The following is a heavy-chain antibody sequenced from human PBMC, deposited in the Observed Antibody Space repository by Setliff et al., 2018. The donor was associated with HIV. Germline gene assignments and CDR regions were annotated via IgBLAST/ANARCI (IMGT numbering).Heavy chain of an antibody. CDR3: ARPIPYGLDWYFDL. Sequence: ETLSLTCTVSGGSISRYYWSWIRQSPGKGLEFIGYMHSSGSTNYNPSLETRVTLSVDTSKSQFSLKLTSVTASDTAMYYCARPIPYGLDWYFDLWGRGTLVTVSS. J-gene: IGHJ2*01. CDR2: MHSSGST. D-gene: IGHD4-17*01. V-gene: IGHV4-4*09. CDR1: GGSISRYY.